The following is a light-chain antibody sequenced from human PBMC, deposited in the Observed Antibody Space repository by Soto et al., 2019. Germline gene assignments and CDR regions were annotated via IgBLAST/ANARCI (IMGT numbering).Light chain of an antibody. CDR3: QQLNRFPRT. J-gene: IGKJ1*01. Sequence: DIPLTQSPSFLSASVGDRVTITCRASQDISSYLAWYRQRPGKVPRFLTHSASTLQSGVPSRFSATGSGTTFTLTISSLQPEDIATYYCQQLNRFPRTFGQGTKVEV. CDR1: QDISSY. V-gene: IGKV1-9*01. CDR2: SAS.